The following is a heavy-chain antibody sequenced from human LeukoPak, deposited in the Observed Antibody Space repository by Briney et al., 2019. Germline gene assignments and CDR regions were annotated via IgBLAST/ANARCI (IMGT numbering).Heavy chain of an antibody. J-gene: IGHJ4*02. D-gene: IGHD4-23*01. V-gene: IGHV1-69*05. CDR2: IIPIFGTA. CDR3: AREDYGGNSLELLDY. Sequence: SVKVSCKASGGTFSSYAISWVRQAPGQGLEWMGGIIPIFGTASYAQKFQGRVTMTRDTSTSTVYMELSSLRSEDTAVYYCAREDYGGNSLELLDYWGQGTLVTVSS. CDR1: GGTFSSYA.